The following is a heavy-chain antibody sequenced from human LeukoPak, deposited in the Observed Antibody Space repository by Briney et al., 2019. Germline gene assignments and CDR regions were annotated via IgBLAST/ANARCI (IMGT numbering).Heavy chain of an antibody. V-gene: IGHV4-59*10. D-gene: IGHD3-10*01. CDR2: IYTSGST. CDR3: ARFYRGFGEL. CDR1: GGSFSGYY. J-gene: IGHJ4*02. Sequence: SETLSLTCAVYGGSFSGYYWSWIRQPAGKGLEWIGRIYTSGSTNYNPSLKSRVTMSVDTSKNQFSLKLSSVTAADTAVYYCARFYRGFGELWGQGTLVTVSS.